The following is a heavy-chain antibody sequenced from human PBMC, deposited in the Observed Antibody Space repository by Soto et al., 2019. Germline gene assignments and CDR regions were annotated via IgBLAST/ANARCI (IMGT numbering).Heavy chain of an antibody. J-gene: IGHJ4*02. V-gene: IGHV4-59*01. CDR2: VSSTGST. D-gene: IGHD6-13*01. Sequence: HVQLQESGPGLVKPSETLSLTCTVSGASITQYYWNWIRQSPGKGLEWIVSVSSTGSTVYNPSLPSRVTVSLDTSKNQFSRTLNSLTAADTAVYHCGRGGGSPYHNHEFDFWGQGTLVTVSS. CDR1: GASITQYY. CDR3: GRGGGSPYHNHEFDF.